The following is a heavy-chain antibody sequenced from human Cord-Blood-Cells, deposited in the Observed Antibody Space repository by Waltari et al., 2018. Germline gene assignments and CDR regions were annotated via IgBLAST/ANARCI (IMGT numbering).Heavy chain of an antibody. D-gene: IGHD1-7*01. CDR2: NHHSGST. V-gene: IGHV4-38-2*02. Sequence: QLQLQESGPGLVKPSETLSLTCALSGYSISSGYYWGWIRQPPGKGLEWIGSNHHSGSTYYNPSLKSRVTISVDTSKNQFSLKLSSVTAADTAVYYCARDPRGWNYPYYYYGMDVWGQGTTVTVSS. CDR1: GYSISSGYY. J-gene: IGHJ6*02. CDR3: ARDPRGWNYPYYYYGMDV.